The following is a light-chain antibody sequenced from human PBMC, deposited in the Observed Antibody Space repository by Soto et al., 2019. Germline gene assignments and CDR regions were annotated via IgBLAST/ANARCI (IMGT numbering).Light chain of an antibody. CDR2: CNS. J-gene: IGLJ1*01. CDR3: QSYDSSLSGSYV. Sequence: QSVLTQPASVSGSPGQAITVSCSGTSSDIGAHNFVSWYQQHPGKAPKLLIYCNSNRPSGAPDRFSGSKSGTSASLAITGLRAEDEADYYCQSYDSSLSGSYVCRTGTKVTV. V-gene: IGLV1-40*01. CDR1: SSDIGAHNF.